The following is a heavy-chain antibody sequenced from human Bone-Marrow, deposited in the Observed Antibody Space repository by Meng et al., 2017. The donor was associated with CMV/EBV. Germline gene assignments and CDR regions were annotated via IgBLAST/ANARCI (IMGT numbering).Heavy chain of an antibody. CDR3: PSALYYDFWSGYGY. Sequence: SVKVSCKASGGTFSSYAISWVRQAAGQGLEWMGGIIPIFGTANYAQKFQGRVTITTDESTSTAYMELSSLRSEDTAVYYCPSALYYDFWSGYGYWGQGTLVTVSS. J-gene: IGHJ4*02. D-gene: IGHD3-3*01. CDR2: IIPIFGTA. CDR1: GGTFSSYA. V-gene: IGHV1-69*05.